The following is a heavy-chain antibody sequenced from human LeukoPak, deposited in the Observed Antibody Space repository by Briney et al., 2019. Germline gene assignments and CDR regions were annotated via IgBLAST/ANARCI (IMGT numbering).Heavy chain of an antibody. D-gene: IGHD4-17*01. CDR3: ARDPDYGDY. Sequence: ASVSVSCKHSRYTFTATYMHSVRQAPGQGLEWMGLINPNSGGTNYAQKFQGRVTMTRDTSISTAYMELSRLRSDDTAVYYCARDPDYGDYWGQGTLVTVSS. CDR2: INPNSGGT. J-gene: IGHJ4*02. V-gene: IGHV1-2*02. CDR1: RYTFTATY.